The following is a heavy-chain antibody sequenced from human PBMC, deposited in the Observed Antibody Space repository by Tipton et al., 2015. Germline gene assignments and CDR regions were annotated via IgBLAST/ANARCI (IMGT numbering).Heavy chain of an antibody. CDR2: ISHSGNT. J-gene: IGHJ4*02. V-gene: IGHV4-39*07. Sequence: TLSFTCTVSGGSISSSSYYWAWIRQPPGKGLEWIGSISHSGNTYYNPSLKSRVTMSRDTSKNQFSLRLTSVTAADTAVYYCARVGGSSSPTAYLDYWGQGTLVTVSS. CDR1: GGSISSSSYY. CDR3: ARVGGSSSPTAYLDY. D-gene: IGHD6-6*01.